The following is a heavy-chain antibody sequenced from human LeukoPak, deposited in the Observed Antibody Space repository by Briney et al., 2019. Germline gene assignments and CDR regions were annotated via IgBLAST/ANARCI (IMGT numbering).Heavy chain of an antibody. CDR1: GFTFSNAW. J-gene: IGHJ4*02. CDR2: IKRKTEGGTT. CDR3: TKRAN. Sequence: PGGPLRLSCAASGFTFSNAWVSWARRAPGKGLEWVGRIKRKTEGGTTDYAAPVKGRFTISRDGSKNTLYLQMNSLKTEDTAVYYCTKRANWGQGTLVTVSS. D-gene: IGHD1-1*01. V-gene: IGHV3-15*01.